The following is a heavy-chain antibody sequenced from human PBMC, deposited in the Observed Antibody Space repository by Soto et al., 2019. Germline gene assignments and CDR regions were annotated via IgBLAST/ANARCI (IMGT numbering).Heavy chain of an antibody. D-gene: IGHD3-16*01. J-gene: IGHJ4*02. CDR3: ARGPYDYVWGSYGADDY. Sequence: QVQLQESGPGLVKPSETLSLTCTVSGGSVSSGSYYWSWIRQPPGKGLEWIGYIYYSGSTNYNPALKRRVTISVDTSKNQFSLKLSSVTAADTAVYYCARGPYDYVWGSYGADDYWGQGTLVTVSS. CDR2: IYYSGST. CDR1: GGSVSSGSYY. V-gene: IGHV4-61*01.